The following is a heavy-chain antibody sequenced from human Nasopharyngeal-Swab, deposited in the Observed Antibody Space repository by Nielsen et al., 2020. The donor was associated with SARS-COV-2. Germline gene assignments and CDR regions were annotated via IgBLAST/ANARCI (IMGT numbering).Heavy chain of an antibody. CDR3: AKVRPIVTTPRDFDY. Sequence: VRQAPGKGLEWVSAMSGSAGATYYADSVKGRFTISRANSKNTVYLQMNSLRAEDAAVYYCAKVRPIVTTPRDFDYWGQGILVTVSS. J-gene: IGHJ4*02. D-gene: IGHD5-12*01. V-gene: IGHV3-23*01. CDR2: MSGSAGAT.